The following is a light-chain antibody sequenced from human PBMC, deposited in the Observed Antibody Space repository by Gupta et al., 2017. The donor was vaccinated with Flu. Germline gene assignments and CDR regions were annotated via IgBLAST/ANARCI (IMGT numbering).Light chain of an antibody. CDR1: QNIGGA. CDR2: YAS. CDR3: HQSSDLPWT. J-gene: IGKJ1*01. Sequence: ILITQSPYFQSVAANERVTITCRASQNIGGALHWYQQKPDQSPKVLIKYASQPFSGVPSRFSGSGSGTDFTLTINGLETEDVATYYCHQSSDLPWTFGQGTKVEIK. V-gene: IGKV6-21*01.